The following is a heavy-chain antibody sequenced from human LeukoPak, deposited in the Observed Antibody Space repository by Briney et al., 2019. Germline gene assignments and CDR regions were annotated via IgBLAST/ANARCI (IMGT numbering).Heavy chain of an antibody. Sequence: SETLSLTCTVSGGSISNYYWSWIRQPPGRGLEWIGYVYSSGSTNYNPSLKSRVTISVDTSKNQLSLKLSSVTAADTAVYYCARGPTRSYFDYWGQGTLVTVSS. CDR1: GGSISNYY. V-gene: IGHV4-59*01. J-gene: IGHJ4*02. CDR3: ARGPTRSYFDY. CDR2: VYSSGST.